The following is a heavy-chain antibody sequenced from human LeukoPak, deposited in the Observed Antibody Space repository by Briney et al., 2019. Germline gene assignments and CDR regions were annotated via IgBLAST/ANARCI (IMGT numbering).Heavy chain of an antibody. CDR2: INEDGSDK. D-gene: IGHD1-26*01. CDR3: VRDEGDAYYIY. CDR1: GFTFSKHW. V-gene: IGHV3-7*01. Sequence: GASLRLSCAASGFTFSKHWMTWVRQAPGQGLEWVANINEDGSDKYYLGSVRGRFTISRDNARDSLFLQMNSLRVDDTAVYYCVRDEGDAYYIYWGQGTLATVSS. J-gene: IGHJ4*02.